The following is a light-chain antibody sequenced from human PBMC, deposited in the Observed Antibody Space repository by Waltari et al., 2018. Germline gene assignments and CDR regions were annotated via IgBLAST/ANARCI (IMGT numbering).Light chain of an antibody. CDR2: GAS. CDR1: QTIRDN. CDR3: QQYNNWPLT. Sequence: EIVMTQSPATLSVSPGERATLSCRASQTIRDNLAWDQQKPGQAPRLLIYGASIRATSIPAGFTGSGSGTEFTLTISSLQSEDFAVYYCQQYNNWPLTFGGGTKVEIK. V-gene: IGKV3-15*01. J-gene: IGKJ4*01.